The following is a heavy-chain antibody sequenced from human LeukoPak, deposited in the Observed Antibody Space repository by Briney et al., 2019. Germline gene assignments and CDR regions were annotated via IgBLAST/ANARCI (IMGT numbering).Heavy chain of an antibody. CDR3: ARDLGYSSSWYYY. J-gene: IGHJ4*02. Sequence: GGSLRLSCAASGFTVSSNYMSWVRQAPGKGLEWVSVIYSGGSTYYADSVKGRFTISRDNSKNTLYLQMNSLRAEDTAVYYCARDLGYSSSWYYYWGQGTLATVSS. V-gene: IGHV3-66*02. CDR2: IYSGGST. CDR1: GFTVSSNY. D-gene: IGHD6-13*01.